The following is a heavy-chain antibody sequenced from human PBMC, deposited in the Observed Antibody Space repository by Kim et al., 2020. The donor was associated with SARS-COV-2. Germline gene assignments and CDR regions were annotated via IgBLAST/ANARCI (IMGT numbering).Heavy chain of an antibody. Sequence: ASVKVSCKASGYTFTSYGISWVRQAPGQGLEWMGWISAYNGNTNYAQKLQGRVTMTTDTSTSTAYMELRSLRSDDTAVYYCARDDGSSGYNYYYGMDVWGQGTTVTVSS. CDR2: ISAYNGNT. CDR1: GYTFTSYG. V-gene: IGHV1-18*01. J-gene: IGHJ6*02. D-gene: IGHD3-22*01. CDR3: ARDDGSSGYNYYYGMDV.